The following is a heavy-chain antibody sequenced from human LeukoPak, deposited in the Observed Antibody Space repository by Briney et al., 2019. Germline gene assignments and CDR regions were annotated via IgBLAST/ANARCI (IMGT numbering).Heavy chain of an antibody. J-gene: IGHJ4*02. D-gene: IGHD4-23*01. CDR3: ASNGATVVTLLRY. CDR1: GFTFSSFG. V-gene: IGHV3-7*01. CDR2: IKQDGSEK. Sequence: GGSLTLSRSLSGFTFSSFGVRWVRPARGEGREWGAYIKQDGSEKYYVDSVKGRFTISRDNAKNSLCLQMDSLRAEDTAVYYCASNGATVVTLLRYWGQGTLVTVSS.